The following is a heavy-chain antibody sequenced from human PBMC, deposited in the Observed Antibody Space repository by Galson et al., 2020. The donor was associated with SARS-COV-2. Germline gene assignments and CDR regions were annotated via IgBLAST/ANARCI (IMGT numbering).Heavy chain of an antibody. J-gene: IGHJ3*02. V-gene: IGHV4-59*01. CDR1: GGSISSYY. CDR3: ARGSHYQLLFFDAFDI. CDR2: IYYSGST. D-gene: IGHD2-2*01. Sequence: SQTLSLTCTVSGGSISSYYWSWIRQPPGKGLEWIGYIYYSGSTNYNPSLKSRVTISVDTSKNQFSLKLSSVTAADTAVYYCARGSHYQLLFFDAFDIWGQGTMVTVSS.